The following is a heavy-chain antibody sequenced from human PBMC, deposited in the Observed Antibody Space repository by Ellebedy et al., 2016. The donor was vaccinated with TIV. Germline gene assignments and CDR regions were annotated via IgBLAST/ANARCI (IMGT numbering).Heavy chain of an antibody. J-gene: IGHJ4*02. CDR1: GFTFSNYW. CDR2: ISSDGSST. Sequence: GESLKISCAASGFTFSNYWIHWVRHAPGKGLVWVSHISSDGSSTNYADSVKGRFTISRDNTKNTLYLQMNSLSADDTAVYYCARSYGGYNPFDYWGQGTLVTVSS. D-gene: IGHD5-12*01. V-gene: IGHV3-74*01. CDR3: ARSYGGYNPFDY.